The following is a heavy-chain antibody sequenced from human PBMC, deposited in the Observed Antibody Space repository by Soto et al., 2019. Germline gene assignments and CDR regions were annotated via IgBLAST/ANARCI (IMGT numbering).Heavy chain of an antibody. CDR2: INPYNAIT. Sequence: QVQLVQSGTEVKKPGASVKVSCKTSGYPFTNHGITWVRQAPGQGLEWMGWINPYNAITNFAQKLQGRVTMTTDTSTTTAYMDLRSLTSDDTAVYYCARDRVAGIWGDAFDIWGQGTVVTVSS. CDR3: ARDRVAGIWGDAFDI. V-gene: IGHV1-18*04. J-gene: IGHJ3*02. CDR1: GYPFTNHG. D-gene: IGHD3-16*01.